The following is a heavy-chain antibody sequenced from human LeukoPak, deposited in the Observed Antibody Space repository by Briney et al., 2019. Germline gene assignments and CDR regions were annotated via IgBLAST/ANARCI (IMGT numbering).Heavy chain of an antibody. CDR2: VYYTGST. CDR1: GGSISSSTYY. J-gene: IGHJ4*02. V-gene: IGHV4-39*07. Sequence: SETLSLTCTVSGGSISSSTYYWGWIRQPPGKGLEWIGSVYYTGSTYDNPSLKSRVTISVDTSKNQFSLKLSSVTALDTAVYYCARKSGSGWYDYWGQGTLVTVSS. CDR3: ARKSGSGWYDY. D-gene: IGHD6-19*01.